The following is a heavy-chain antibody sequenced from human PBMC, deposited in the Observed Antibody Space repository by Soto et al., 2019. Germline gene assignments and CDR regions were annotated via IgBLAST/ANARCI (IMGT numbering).Heavy chain of an antibody. D-gene: IGHD6-19*01. V-gene: IGHV4-4*02. CDR3: ARDPGRSAVAGIGGRYYGMDV. J-gene: IGHJ6*02. CDR1: GGSISSSNW. Sequence: SETLSLTCAVSGGSISSSNWWSWVRQPPGKGLEWIGEIYHSGSTNYNPSLKSRVTISVDKSKNQFSLKLSSVTAADTAVYYCARDPGRSAVAGIGGRYYGMDVWGQGTTVTVSS. CDR2: IYHSGST.